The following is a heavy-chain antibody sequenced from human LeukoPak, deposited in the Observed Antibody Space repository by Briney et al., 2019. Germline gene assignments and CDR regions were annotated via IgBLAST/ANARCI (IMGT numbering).Heavy chain of an antibody. J-gene: IGHJ4*02. CDR3: ARGVVEMATIFDY. D-gene: IGHD5-24*01. V-gene: IGHV3-53*01. CDR1: GFTFGDYA. CDR2: IYSGGST. Sequence: GGSLRLSCTASGFTFGDYAMSWVRQAPGKGLEWVSVIYSGGSTYYADSVKGRFTISRDNSKSTLYLQMNSLRAEDTAVYYCARGVVEMATIFDYWGQGTLVTVSS.